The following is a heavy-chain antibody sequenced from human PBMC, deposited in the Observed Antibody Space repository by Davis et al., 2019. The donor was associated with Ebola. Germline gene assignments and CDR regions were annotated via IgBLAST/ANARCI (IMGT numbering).Heavy chain of an antibody. Sequence: GGSLRLSCAASGFTFSSYGMHWVRQAPGKGLEWVAVIWYDGSNKYYADSVKGRFTISRDNSKNTLYLQMNSLRAEDTAVYYCARVTYYYDSSGNKAVGAFDIWGQGTMVTVSS. CDR2: IWYDGSNK. J-gene: IGHJ3*02. CDR1: GFTFSSYG. D-gene: IGHD3-22*01. V-gene: IGHV3-33*01. CDR3: ARVTYYYDSSGNKAVGAFDI.